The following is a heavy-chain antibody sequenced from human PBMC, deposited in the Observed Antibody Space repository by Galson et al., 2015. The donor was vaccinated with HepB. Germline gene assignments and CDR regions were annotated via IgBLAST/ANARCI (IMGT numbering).Heavy chain of an antibody. Sequence: SLRLSCAASGFTFSSYAMHWVRQAPGKGLEWVAVISYDGSNKYYADSVKGRFTFSRDNSKNTLYLQMNSLRAEDTAVYYCARERGYCTGGVCPIDYWGQGTLVTVSS. CDR1: GFTFSSYA. V-gene: IGHV3-30-3*01. D-gene: IGHD2-8*02. CDR3: ARERGYCTGGVCPIDY. CDR2: ISYDGSNK. J-gene: IGHJ4*02.